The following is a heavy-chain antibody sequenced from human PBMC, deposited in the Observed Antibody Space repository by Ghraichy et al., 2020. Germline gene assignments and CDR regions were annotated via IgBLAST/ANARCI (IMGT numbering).Heavy chain of an antibody. V-gene: IGHV3-53*01. CDR3: ARGDSNPFDY. J-gene: IGHJ4*02. Sequence: GESLNISCAASGFTVSSNYMSWVRQAPGKGLEWVSVIYSDGSTYYADSVKGRFTISRDNSKNTLYLQMNSLRAEDTAVYYCARGDSNPFDYWGQGTLVTVSS. D-gene: IGHD3-22*01. CDR2: IYSDGST. CDR1: GFTVSSNY.